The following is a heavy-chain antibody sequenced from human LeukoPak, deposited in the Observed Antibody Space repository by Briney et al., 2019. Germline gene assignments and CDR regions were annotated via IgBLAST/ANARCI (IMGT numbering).Heavy chain of an antibody. CDR1: ASSFVSTA. CDR2: IIGGGGAT. V-gene: IGHV3-23*01. J-gene: IGHJ4*02. Sequence: PGPSLSLARAAAASSFVSTAMGWVRQAPGKGRGWVSAIIGGGGATYSAAFVKGRFTISRHETKNSLYLQLHSLPAEDTAVYYCARIMGSGWYRPDYWGQGTLGTVSS. D-gene: IGHD6-19*01. CDR3: ARIMGSGWYRPDY.